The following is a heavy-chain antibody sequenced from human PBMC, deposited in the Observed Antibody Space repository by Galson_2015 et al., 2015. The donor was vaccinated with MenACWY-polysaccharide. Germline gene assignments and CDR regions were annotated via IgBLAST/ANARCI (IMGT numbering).Heavy chain of an antibody. D-gene: IGHD5/OR15-5a*01. CDR3: AKDIAGLPTESYFDY. V-gene: IGHV3-9*01. CDR2: ISWNSGGI. Sequence: SLRLSCAASGFTLDDYAMHWVRQAPGKGLEWVSGISWNSGGIGYADSVKGRFTISRDNAKNSLYLQMNSLRAEDTALYYCAKDIAGLPTESYFDYWGQGTLVTVSS. CDR1: GFTLDDYA. J-gene: IGHJ4*02.